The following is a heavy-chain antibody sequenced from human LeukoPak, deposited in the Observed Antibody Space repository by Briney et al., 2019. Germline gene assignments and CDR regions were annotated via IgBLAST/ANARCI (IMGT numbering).Heavy chain of an antibody. D-gene: IGHD3-10*01. J-gene: IGHJ6*03. CDR1: GFTFSRYY. V-gene: IGHV3-30*02. CDR3: AKDPSWFGELFYYYYYMDV. CDR2: IRYDGSNK. Sequence: GGSLRLSSAASGFTFSRYYMHWVRQAPGQGLEWVAFIRYDGSNKYYANSVKGRFTISRDNSKNTLYLQMNSLRAEDTAVYYCAKDPSWFGELFYYYYYMDVWGKGTTVTVSS.